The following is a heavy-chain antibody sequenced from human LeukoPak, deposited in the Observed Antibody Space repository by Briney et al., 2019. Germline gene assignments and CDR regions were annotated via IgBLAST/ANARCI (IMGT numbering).Heavy chain of an antibody. CDR3: ARDSLSTTVTTYNWFDP. J-gene: IGHJ5*02. V-gene: IGHV4-34*01. Sequence: PSETLSLTCAVYGGSFSGYYWSWIRQPPGKGLEWIGEINHSGSTNYSPSLKSRVTISVDTSKNQFSLKLSSVTAADTAVYYCARDSLSTTVTTYNWFDPWGQGTLVTVSS. CDR1: GGSFSGYY. D-gene: IGHD4-17*01. CDR2: INHSGST.